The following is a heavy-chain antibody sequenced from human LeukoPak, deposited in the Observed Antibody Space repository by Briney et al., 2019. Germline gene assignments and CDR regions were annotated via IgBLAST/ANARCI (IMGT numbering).Heavy chain of an antibody. V-gene: IGHV3-20*04. CDR2: INWNGGST. CDR1: GFKLEDYA. J-gene: IGHJ4*02. D-gene: IGHD6-13*01. Sequence: GGSLRLSCTASGFKLEDYAMTWVRQAPGKGLEWVSTINWNGGSTTYADSVKGRFTISRDNAKNSLYVQMNSLRAEDTALYYCATAAAGTIYWGQGTLVTVSS. CDR3: ATAAAGTIY.